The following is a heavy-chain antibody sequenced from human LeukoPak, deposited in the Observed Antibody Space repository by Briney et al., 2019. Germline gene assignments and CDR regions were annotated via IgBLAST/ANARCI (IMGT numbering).Heavy chain of an antibody. D-gene: IGHD2-15*01. CDR1: GFTFSSYW. V-gene: IGHV3-74*01. CDR3: VRGGESTWS. J-gene: IGHJ5*02. CDR2: INNDGSGT. Sequence: PGGSLRLSCAASGFTFSSYWMHWVRQAPGKGPGWVSRINNDGSGTTYADSVKGRSTISRDDAKNTLYLQMNSLRAEDTAVYYCVRGGESTWSWGQGTLVTVSS.